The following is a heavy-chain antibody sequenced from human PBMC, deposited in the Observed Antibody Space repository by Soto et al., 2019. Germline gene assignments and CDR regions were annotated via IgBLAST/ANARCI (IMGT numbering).Heavy chain of an antibody. CDR2: IIPIFGTA. D-gene: IGHD3-3*01. J-gene: IGHJ5*02. CDR3: ARVGGDYDFWSGYYTGPNWFDP. V-gene: IGHV1-69*06. Sequence: VASVKVSCKASGGTFSSYAISWVRQAPGQGLEWMGGIIPIFGTANYAQKFQGRVTITADKSTSTAYMELSSLRSEDTAVYYCARVGGDYDFWSGYYTGPNWFDPWGQGTLVTVSS. CDR1: GGTFSSYA.